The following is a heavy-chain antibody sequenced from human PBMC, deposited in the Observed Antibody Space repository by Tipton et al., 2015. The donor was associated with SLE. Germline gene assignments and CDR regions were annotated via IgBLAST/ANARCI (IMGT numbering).Heavy chain of an antibody. Sequence: GSLRLSCAVSGFTFSSYSMNWVRQAPGKGLEWVSSISSSSSYIYYADSVKGRFTISRDNAKNSLYLQMNSLRAEDTAVYYCARNSDGVQYYYYGMDVWSQGTTVTVSS. CDR1: GFTFSSYS. CDR3: ARNSDGVQYYYYGMDV. V-gene: IGHV3-21*01. J-gene: IGHJ6*02. D-gene: IGHD4-17*01. CDR2: ISSSSSYI.